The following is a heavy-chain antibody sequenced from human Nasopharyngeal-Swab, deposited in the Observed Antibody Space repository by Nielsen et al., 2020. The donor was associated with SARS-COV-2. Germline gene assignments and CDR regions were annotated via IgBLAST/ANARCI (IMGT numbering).Heavy chain of an antibody. J-gene: IGHJ4*02. D-gene: IGHD6-19*01. Sequence: GSLRLSCTVSGGSISSSSYYWVWIRQPPGKGLEWIGSIYYSGSTYYNPSLKSRVTISVDTSKNQFSLKLSSVTAADTAVYYCARRIAVAGTGALDYWGQGTLVTVSS. CDR1: GGSISSSSYY. CDR3: ARRIAVAGTGALDY. V-gene: IGHV4-39*01. CDR2: IYYSGST.